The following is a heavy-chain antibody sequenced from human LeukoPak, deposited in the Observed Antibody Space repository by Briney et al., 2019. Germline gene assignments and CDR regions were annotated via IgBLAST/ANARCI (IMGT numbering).Heavy chain of an antibody. CDR2: LYFDGST. J-gene: IGHJ4*02. D-gene: IGHD6-19*01. Sequence: SETLSLTCTVSGGPISSSTGYWGWIRQPPGKGLEWIGSLYFDGSTYYNPSLKSRVTIPVDRSKNLFSLKLRSVTAADTAIYYCARHRGSGITEAGMLPFDYWGQGTLVTVSS. CDR3: ARHRGSGITEAGMLPFDY. V-gene: IGHV4-39*01. CDR1: GGPISSSTGY.